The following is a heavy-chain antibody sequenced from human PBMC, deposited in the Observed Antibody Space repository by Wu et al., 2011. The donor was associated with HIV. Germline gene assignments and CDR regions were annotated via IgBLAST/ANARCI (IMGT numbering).Heavy chain of an antibody. V-gene: IGHV1-2*02. J-gene: IGHJ4*02. Sequence: QVQLVQSGAEVKKPGASVKVSCKASGYTFTSYYFTWVRQAPGQGLEWMGWINANSGDTKYAQKFQGRVTMTGDTSISTAYMELTSLRSDDTAVYYCARPDCGGDCYPGDYWGQGTPVTVSS. CDR2: INANSGDT. CDR3: ARPDCGGDCYPGDY. CDR1: GYTFTSYY. D-gene: IGHD2-21*01.